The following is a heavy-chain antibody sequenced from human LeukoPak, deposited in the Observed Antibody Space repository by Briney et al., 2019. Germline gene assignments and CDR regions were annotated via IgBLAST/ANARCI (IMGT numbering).Heavy chain of an antibody. CDR3: ARGPVTTGFDY. D-gene: IGHD4-17*01. J-gene: IGHJ4*02. CDR1: GFTVSSNY. V-gene: IGHV3-53*01. CDR2: IYSGGST. Sequence: GGSLRLSCAASGFTVSSNYMSWVRQAPGKGLEWVSIIYSGGSTYYADSVKGRFTISRDNSKNTLDLQMNSLRAEDTAVYYCARGPVTTGFDYWGQGTLVTVSS.